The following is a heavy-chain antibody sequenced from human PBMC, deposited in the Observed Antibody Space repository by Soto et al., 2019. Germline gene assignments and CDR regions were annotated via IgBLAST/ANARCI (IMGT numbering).Heavy chain of an antibody. V-gene: IGHV3-23*01. Sequence: PGGSLRLSCATSGFTFDNYAVSWVRQAPGKGLEWVSFISGSGDYTYYADSVRGRFTISRDNSQNTLYLQMNGLRAEDTAMYFCASPLTTGIYFDSGGQGTLVTVSS. CDR3: ASPLTTGIYFDS. D-gene: IGHD4-17*01. J-gene: IGHJ4*02. CDR2: ISGSGDYT. CDR1: GFTFDNYA.